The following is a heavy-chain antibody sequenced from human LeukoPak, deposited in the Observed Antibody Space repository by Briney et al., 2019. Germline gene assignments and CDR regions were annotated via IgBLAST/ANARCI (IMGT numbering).Heavy chain of an antibody. J-gene: IGHJ6*03. CDR1: GGSISSYY. CDR3: ARGYDFWRFYYYMDV. CDR2: IYYSGST. Sequence: SETLSLTCTVSGGSISSYYWSWIRQPPGKGLEWIGYIYYSGSTNYNPSLKSRVTISVDTSENQFSLKLSSVTAADTAVYYCARGYDFWRFYYYMDVWGKGTTVTVSS. D-gene: IGHD3-3*01. V-gene: IGHV4-59*01.